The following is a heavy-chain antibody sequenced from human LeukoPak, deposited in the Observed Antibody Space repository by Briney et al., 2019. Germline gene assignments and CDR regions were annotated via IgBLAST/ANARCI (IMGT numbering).Heavy chain of an antibody. CDR2: IYYSGST. CDR3: ARSAGGSAATYNWFDP. Sequence: SETLSLTCTVSGGSISSYYWSWIRQPPGKGLEWIGYIYYSGSTNYNPSLKSRVTISVDTSKNQFSLKLSSVTAADTAVYYCARSAGGSAATYNWFDPWGQGTLVTVSS. J-gene: IGHJ5*02. CDR1: GGSISSYY. D-gene: IGHD2-15*01. V-gene: IGHV4-59*08.